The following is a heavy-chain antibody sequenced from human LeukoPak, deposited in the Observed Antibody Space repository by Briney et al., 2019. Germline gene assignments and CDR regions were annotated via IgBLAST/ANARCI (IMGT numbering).Heavy chain of an antibody. CDR3: ARADLYYYDILACYPLDY. D-gene: IGHD3-9*01. CDR1: GYTFTSYG. Sequence: ASVKVSCKASGYTFTSYGISWVRQAPGQGLEWMGWISAYNGNTNYAQKLQGRVTMTTDTSTSTAYMELRSLRSDDTAVYYCARADLYYYDILACYPLDYRGQGTLVTVSS. CDR2: ISAYNGNT. V-gene: IGHV1-18*01. J-gene: IGHJ4*02.